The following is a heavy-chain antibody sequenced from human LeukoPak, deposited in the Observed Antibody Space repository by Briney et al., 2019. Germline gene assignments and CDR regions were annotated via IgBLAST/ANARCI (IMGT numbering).Heavy chain of an antibody. J-gene: IGHJ4*02. D-gene: IGHD3-10*01. CDR1: GFTFSNYA. Sequence: PGGSLRLSCAASGFTFSNYAMSWVRQTPGKGLEWVSGISVSGGSTYYADSVKGRFTISRDNSKNTLYLQMNSLRAEDTAVYYCAKAGLLWFGELNYWGQGTLVTVSS. V-gene: IGHV3-23*01. CDR2: ISVSGGST. CDR3: AKAGLLWFGELNY.